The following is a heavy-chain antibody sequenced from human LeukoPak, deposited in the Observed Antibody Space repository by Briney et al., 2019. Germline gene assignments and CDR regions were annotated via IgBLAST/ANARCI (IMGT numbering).Heavy chain of an antibody. CDR1: GFTFSSYG. CDR2: IRYDGSNK. D-gene: IGHD3-9*01. Sequence: GGSLRLSCAASGFTFSSYGMHWVRQAPGKGLEWVAFIRYDGSNKYYADSVKGRFTISRDNSRNTLYLQMNSLRAEDTAVYYCAKDGGDFDWLSAFEYWGQGTLVTVSS. CDR3: AKDGGDFDWLSAFEY. J-gene: IGHJ4*02. V-gene: IGHV3-30*02.